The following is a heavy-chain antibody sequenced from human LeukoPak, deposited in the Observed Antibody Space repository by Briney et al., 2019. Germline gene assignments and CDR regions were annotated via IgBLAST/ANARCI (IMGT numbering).Heavy chain of an antibody. CDR3: ARGPTAMAHFDY. J-gene: IGHJ4*02. CDR2: ISSSGSTI. CDR1: GIPFIDAW. Sequence: GGSLRLSCELSGIPFIDAWMNWVRQAPGKGLEWVSYISSSGSTIYYADSVKGRFTISRDNAKNSLYLQMNSLRAEDTAVYYCARGPTAMAHFDYWGQGTLVTVSS. D-gene: IGHD5-18*01. V-gene: IGHV3-48*04.